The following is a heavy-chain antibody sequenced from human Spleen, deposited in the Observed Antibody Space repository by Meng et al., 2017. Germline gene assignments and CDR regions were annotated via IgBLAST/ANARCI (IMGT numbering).Heavy chain of an antibody. J-gene: IGHJ4*02. CDR1: GGSISSSSYY. CDR3: ARDLGGYYVSFDY. V-gene: IGHV4-39*07. D-gene: IGHD3-22*01. Sequence: SETLSLTCTVSGGSISSSSYYWGWIRQPPGKGLEWIGSIYYSGSTYYNPSLKSRVTISVDTSKNQFSLKLSSVTAADTAVYYCARDLGGYYVSFDYWGQGTLVTVSS. CDR2: IYYSGST.